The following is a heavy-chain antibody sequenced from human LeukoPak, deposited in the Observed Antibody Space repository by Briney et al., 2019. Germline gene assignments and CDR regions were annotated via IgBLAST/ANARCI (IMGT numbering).Heavy chain of an antibody. D-gene: IGHD2-21*01. CDR2: INPNSGGT. CDR1: GYTFTGYY. V-gene: IGHV1-2*02. J-gene: IGHJ4*02. CDR3: ARSVSRWLPHYGSFDY. Sequence: ASVKASCKASGYTFTGYYMHWVRQAPGQGLEWMGWINPNSGGTNYAQKFQGRVTMTRDTSISTAYMELSRLRSDDTAVYYCARSVSRWLPHYGSFDYWGQGTLVTVSS.